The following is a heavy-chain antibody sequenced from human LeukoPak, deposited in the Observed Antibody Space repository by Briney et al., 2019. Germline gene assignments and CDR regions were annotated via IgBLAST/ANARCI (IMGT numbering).Heavy chain of an antibody. CDR2: IHYSGTT. CDR3: ARESPPDAFDI. J-gene: IGHJ3*02. Sequence: SQTLSLTCTVSGGSIGDYYWSWIRQPPGQGLEWLGYIHYSGTTYYNPSLKSRRIISIGASKNQFSLNLSSVTAADTAVYYCARESPPDAFDIWGRGTVVTVSS. CDR1: GGSIGDYY. V-gene: IGHV4-30-4*01.